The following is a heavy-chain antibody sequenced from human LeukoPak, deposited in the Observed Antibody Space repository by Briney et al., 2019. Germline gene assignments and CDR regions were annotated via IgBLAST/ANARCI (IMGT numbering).Heavy chain of an antibody. Sequence: ASVKVSCKASGYTFTSYDINWVRQATGQGLEWMGWMNPNSGNTGYAQKFQGRVTMTRDTSTSTVYMELSSLRSEDTAVYYCIVGATAAYYFDYWGQGTLVTVSS. CDR2: MNPNSGNT. V-gene: IGHV1-8*01. D-gene: IGHD1-26*01. J-gene: IGHJ4*02. CDR3: IVGATAAYYFDY. CDR1: GYTFTSYD.